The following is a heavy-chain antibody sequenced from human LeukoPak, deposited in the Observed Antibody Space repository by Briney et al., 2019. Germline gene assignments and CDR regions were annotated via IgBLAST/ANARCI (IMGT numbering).Heavy chain of an antibody. D-gene: IGHD1-26*01. Sequence: EASVKVSCKASGYTFTGYYMHWVRQAPGQGLEWMGWIRPTDGATKVAQKFQGRVTLTRDTSISTVYMEMSGLRFDDTAMYYCARGRYRYSYDYWGQGTLVTVSS. CDR2: IRPTDGAT. CDR3: ARGRYRYSYDY. V-gene: IGHV1-2*02. CDR1: GYTFTGYY. J-gene: IGHJ4*02.